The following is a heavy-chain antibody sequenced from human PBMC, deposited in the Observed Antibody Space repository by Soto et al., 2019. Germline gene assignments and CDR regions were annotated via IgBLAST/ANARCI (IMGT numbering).Heavy chain of an antibody. CDR2: ISGSGGST. CDR1: GFTFSAYA. V-gene: IGHV3-23*01. Sequence: GGSLRLSCVASGFTFSAYAMSWVRQSPGKGLEWVSAISGSGGSTNYADSVKGRFTTSRDNSKNTLYLQMNRLRAEDTAVYYCAKVGDASGYYYDFDYWGQGTLVTVSS. CDR3: AKVGDASGYYYDFDY. J-gene: IGHJ4*02. D-gene: IGHD3-22*01.